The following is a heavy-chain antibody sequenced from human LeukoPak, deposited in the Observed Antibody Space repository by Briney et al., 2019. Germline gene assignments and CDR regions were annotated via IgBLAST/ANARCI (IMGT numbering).Heavy chain of an antibody. Sequence: PGGSLRLSCAASGFTFSSYSMNWVRQAPGKGLEWVSYISSSSSTIYYADSVKGRFTISRDNAKNSLYLQMSSLRAEDTAVYYCARDMSGPDAFDIWGQGTMVTVSS. CDR1: GFTFSSYS. CDR2: ISSSSSTI. J-gene: IGHJ3*02. D-gene: IGHD3-3*01. CDR3: ARDMSGPDAFDI. V-gene: IGHV3-48*01.